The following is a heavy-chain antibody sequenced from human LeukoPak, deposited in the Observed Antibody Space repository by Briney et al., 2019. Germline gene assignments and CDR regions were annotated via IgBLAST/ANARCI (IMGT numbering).Heavy chain of an antibody. D-gene: IGHD3-10*01. Sequence: SETLSLTCTVSGDSISSYYWSWIRQPPGKGLEWIGYIYYSGSTNYNPSLKSRVTISVDTSKNQFSLRLSSVTAADTAVYYCARGPGGSGTRPPYTFYYGMDVWGQGTTVTVSS. CDR3: ARGPGGSGTRPPYTFYYGMDV. J-gene: IGHJ6*02. V-gene: IGHV4-59*08. CDR2: IYYSGST. CDR1: GDSISSYY.